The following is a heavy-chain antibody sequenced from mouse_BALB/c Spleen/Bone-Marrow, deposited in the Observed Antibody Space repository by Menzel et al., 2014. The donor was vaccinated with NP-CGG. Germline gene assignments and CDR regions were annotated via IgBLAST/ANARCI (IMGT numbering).Heavy chain of an antibody. CDR3: ARDVGYGNYFVY. D-gene: IGHD2-10*02. Sequence: EVQGVESGGGLVQPGDSLRLSCATSGFTFSDFYMERVRQPPGKRLEWIAASRNKAKYYKTEYSASVKGRFIVSRDTSQSVLYRQMNALRAEDTAIYYCARDVGYGNYFVYWGQGTLVTVPA. CDR1: GFTFSDFY. J-gene: IGHJ3*01. V-gene: IGHV7-1*02. CDR2: SRNKAKYYKT.